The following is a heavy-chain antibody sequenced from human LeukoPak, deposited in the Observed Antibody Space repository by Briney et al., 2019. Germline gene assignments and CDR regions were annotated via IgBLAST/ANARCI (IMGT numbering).Heavy chain of an antibody. CDR2: ISGSGGST. Sequence: GGSLRLSCAASGFTFSSHAMSWVRQAPGKGLEWVSAISGSGGSTYYADSVKGRFTISRDNSKNTLYLQMNSLRAEDTAVYYCAKAYYYDSGGYSTTNTLPYYFDYWGQGTLVTVSS. V-gene: IGHV3-23*01. CDR3: AKAYYYDSGGYSTTNTLPYYFDY. J-gene: IGHJ4*02. CDR1: GFTFSSHA. D-gene: IGHD3-22*01.